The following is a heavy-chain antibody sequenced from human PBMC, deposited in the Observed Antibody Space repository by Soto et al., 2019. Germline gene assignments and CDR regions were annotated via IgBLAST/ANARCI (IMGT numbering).Heavy chain of an antibody. V-gene: IGHV4-4*07. Sequence: SSETLSLTGTASGGSISSYYWSWIRQPAGKRLEWIGRIYTSGSTNYNPSLKSRVTMSVDTSKNQFSLKLSSVTAAETAVYYCAGIIVVVPAASRNWFDPWGQGTLVTVSS. CDR1: GGSISSYY. D-gene: IGHD2-2*01. J-gene: IGHJ5*02. CDR3: AGIIVVVPAASRNWFDP. CDR2: IYTSGST.